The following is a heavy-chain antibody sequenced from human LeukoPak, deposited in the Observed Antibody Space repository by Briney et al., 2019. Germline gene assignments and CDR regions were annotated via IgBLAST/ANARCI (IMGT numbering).Heavy chain of an antibody. CDR2: ITPFNGNT. Sequence: GASVKVSCKASGYTFTYRYLHWVRQAPGQALEWMGWITPFNGNTNYAQKFQDRVTITRDRSMSTAYMELSSLRSEDTAMYYCARSSGSYSEFDYWGQGTLVTVSS. D-gene: IGHD1-26*01. V-gene: IGHV1-45*02. CDR1: GYTFTYRY. CDR3: ARSSGSYSEFDY. J-gene: IGHJ4*02.